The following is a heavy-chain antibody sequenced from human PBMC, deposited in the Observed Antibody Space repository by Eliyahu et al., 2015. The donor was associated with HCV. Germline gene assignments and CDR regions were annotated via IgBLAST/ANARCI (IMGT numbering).Heavy chain of an antibody. CDR2: ISGDGGRT. D-gene: IGHD3-10*01. CDR3: ARESPRGSADY. Sequence: EVQLVESGEAXVQPGGSXXLSXAASGFTFXXYTMXWVRXAPGKGLESFSAISGDGGRTYYSDSVRGRFTISRDNSKNTLYLQMGSLSGDDMAVYYCARESPRGSADYWGQGTLVTVSS. V-gene: IGHV3-64*02. CDR1: GFTFXXYT. J-gene: IGHJ4*02.